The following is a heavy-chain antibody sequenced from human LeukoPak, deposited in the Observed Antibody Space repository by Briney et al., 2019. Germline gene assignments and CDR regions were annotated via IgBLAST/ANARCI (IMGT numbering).Heavy chain of an antibody. CDR1: GGSFSGYY. Sequence: SETLSLTCAVYGGSFSGYYWSWIRQPPGKGLEWIGYIYYRGTTNYNPSLKSRVTMSVDTSKKQFSLRLTSVTAADTAVYYCARDVEQCSGGSCYNSVYAFGFWGQGTTVTVSS. J-gene: IGHJ3*01. CDR2: IYYRGTT. D-gene: IGHD2-15*01. CDR3: ARDVEQCSGGSCYNSVYAFGF. V-gene: IGHV4-59*01.